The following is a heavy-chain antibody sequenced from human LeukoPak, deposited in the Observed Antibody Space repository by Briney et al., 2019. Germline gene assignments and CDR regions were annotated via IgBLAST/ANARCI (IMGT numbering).Heavy chain of an antibody. Sequence: GGSLRLSCAASGFTFSSYGMSWVRQAPGKGLEWVSSISGSGGSTYYADSVKGRFTISRDNSKNTLYLQMNSLRAEDTAVYDCAKDGFRYSSSWPWYLDYWGQGTLVTVSS. D-gene: IGHD6-13*01. V-gene: IGHV3-23*01. J-gene: IGHJ4*02. CDR3: AKDGFRYSSSWPWYLDY. CDR1: GFTFSSYG. CDR2: ISGSGGST.